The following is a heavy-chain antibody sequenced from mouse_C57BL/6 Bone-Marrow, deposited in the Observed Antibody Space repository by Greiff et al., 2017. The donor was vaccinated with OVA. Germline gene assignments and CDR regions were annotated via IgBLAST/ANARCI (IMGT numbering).Heavy chain of an antibody. Sequence: VKVVESGPGLVAPSPSLSITCTVSGFSLTSYAISWVRQPPGKGLEWLGVIWPGGGTPYNSALRSRLSISKDNSKSQVFLKMNSLQTDDTARYYCATFDLGFAYWGQGTLVTVAA. CDR2: IWPGGGT. CDR1: GFSLTSYA. CDR3: ATFDLGFAY. V-gene: IGHV2-9-1*01. J-gene: IGHJ3*01.